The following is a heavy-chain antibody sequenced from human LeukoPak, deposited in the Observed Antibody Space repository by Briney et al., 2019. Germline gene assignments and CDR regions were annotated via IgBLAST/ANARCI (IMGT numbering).Heavy chain of an antibody. CDR1: GFTFSSYS. Sequence: PGGSLRLSCAASGFTFSSYSMNWVRQAPGKGLEWVSSISSSSSYIYYADSVKGRFTISRDNAKNSLYLQMNSLRAEDTAVYYCASEGRVGPSPPFDYWGQGTPVTVSS. V-gene: IGHV3-21*01. J-gene: IGHJ4*02. CDR3: ASEGRVGPSPPFDY. CDR2: ISSSSSYI.